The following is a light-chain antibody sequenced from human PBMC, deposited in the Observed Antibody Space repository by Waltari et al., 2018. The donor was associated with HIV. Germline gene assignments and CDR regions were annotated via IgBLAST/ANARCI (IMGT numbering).Light chain of an antibody. CDR2: GAT. Sequence: EIVMTQSPATLSASPGERATLSCRASQNIKNNLAWYQHKPGQAPRLLIHGATTTDTGISARFSGRGSGTEFSLTIGSLQSEDFAVYYCQQYHNWPFTFGPGTRVEMK. CDR1: QNIKNN. CDR3: QQYHNWPFT. J-gene: IGKJ3*01. V-gene: IGKV3-15*01.